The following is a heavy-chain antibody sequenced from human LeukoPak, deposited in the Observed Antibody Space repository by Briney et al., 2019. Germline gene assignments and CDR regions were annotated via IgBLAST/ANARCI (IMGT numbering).Heavy chain of an antibody. CDR3: ARVIEYSSSFDY. V-gene: IGHV3-48*03. J-gene: IGHJ4*02. CDR1: GFTFSSYE. CDR2: ISSSGSII. D-gene: IGHD6-6*01. Sequence: AGGSLRLSCAASGFTFSSYEMNWVRQAPGKGLEWVSYISSSGSIIYYADSVKGRFTISRDNAKNSLYLQMNSLRVEDTAVYYCARVIEYSSSFDYWGQGTLVTVPS.